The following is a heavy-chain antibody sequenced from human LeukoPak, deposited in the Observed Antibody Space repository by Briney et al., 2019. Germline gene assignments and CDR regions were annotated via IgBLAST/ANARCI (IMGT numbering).Heavy chain of an antibody. J-gene: IGHJ4*02. CDR2: IKQDGSEK. CDR3: ASARYCSSTSCYEALGPPNY. D-gene: IGHD2-2*01. Sequence: GGSLRLSCAASGFTFSSYWMSWVRQAPGKGLEWVANIKQDGSEKYYVDSVKGRFTISRDNAKNSLYLQMNSLRAEDTAVYYCASARYCSSTSCYEALGPPNYWGQGTLVTVSS. CDR1: GFTFSSYW. V-gene: IGHV3-7*01.